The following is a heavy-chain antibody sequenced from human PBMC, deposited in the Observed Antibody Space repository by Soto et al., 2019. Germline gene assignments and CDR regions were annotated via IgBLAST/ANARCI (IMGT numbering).Heavy chain of an antibody. CDR2: ISSSSSYI. CDR1: GFTFSSYS. J-gene: IGHJ5*02. D-gene: IGHD6-19*01. V-gene: IGHV3-21*01. CDR3: ARDGVAIAVAGRNWFDP. Sequence: GGSLRLSCAASGFTFSSYSMNWVRQAPGKGLEWVSSISSSSSYIYYADSVKGRFTISRDNAKNSPYLQMNSLRAEDTAVYYCARDGVAIAVAGRNWFDPWGQGTLVTVYS.